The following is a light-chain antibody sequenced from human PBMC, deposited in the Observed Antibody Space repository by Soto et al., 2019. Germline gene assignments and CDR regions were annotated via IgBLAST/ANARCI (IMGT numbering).Light chain of an antibody. CDR3: QQYNKWPRT. V-gene: IGKV3-15*01. Sequence: EIVMTQSPATLSVSPGERATLSCRASQSVSNNLAWYQQNPGQAPRLLIYGASTRATVIPARFSGSGSGTEFTLTISSLLSEDFAVYCCQQYNKWPRTFGQGTKVEIK. CDR1: QSVSNN. CDR2: GAS. J-gene: IGKJ1*01.